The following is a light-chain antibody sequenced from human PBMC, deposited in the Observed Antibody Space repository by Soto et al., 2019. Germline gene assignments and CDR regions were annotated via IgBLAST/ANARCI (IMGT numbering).Light chain of an antibody. CDR3: QTWGTGIRV. CDR1: GGHSSYV. Sequence: QPVLTQSPSASASLGASVKLTCTLSGGHSSYVIAWHQQQPEKGPRYLMKINSDGSHTKGDGIPDRFSGSSSGAERYLTISSLQSEDEADYYCQTWGTGIRVFGGGTQLTVL. J-gene: IGLJ2*01. V-gene: IGLV4-69*02. CDR2: INSDGSH.